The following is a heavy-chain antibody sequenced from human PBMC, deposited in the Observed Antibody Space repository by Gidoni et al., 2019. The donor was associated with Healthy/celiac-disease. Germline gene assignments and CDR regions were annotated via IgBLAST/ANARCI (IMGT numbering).Heavy chain of an antibody. Sequence: QVQLQESGPGLVKPSETLSLTCTVSGGSISSYYWTWIRQPPGKGLEWIGYIYYSGSTNYTPSLTSRVTISVDTSKNQFSLKLSSVTAADTAVYYCATMPNYWGQGTLVTVSS. CDR3: ATMPNY. V-gene: IGHV4-59*01. CDR1: GGSISSYY. CDR2: IYYSGST. D-gene: IGHD2-2*01. J-gene: IGHJ4*02.